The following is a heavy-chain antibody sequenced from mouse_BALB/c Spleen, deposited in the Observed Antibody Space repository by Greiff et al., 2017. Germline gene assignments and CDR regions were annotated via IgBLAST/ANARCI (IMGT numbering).Heavy chain of an antibody. CDR1: GFSLTGYG. J-gene: IGHJ3*01. D-gene: IGHD3-2*01. CDR3: ARGDSSGYAWFAY. CDR2: IWGDGST. V-gene: IGHV2-6-7*01. Sequence: VQLQQSGPGLVAPSQSLSITCTVSGFSLTGYGVNWVRQPPGKGLEWLGMIWGDGSTDYNSALKSRLSISKDNSKSQVFLKMNSLQTDDTARYYCARGDSSGYAWFAYWGQGTLVTVSA.